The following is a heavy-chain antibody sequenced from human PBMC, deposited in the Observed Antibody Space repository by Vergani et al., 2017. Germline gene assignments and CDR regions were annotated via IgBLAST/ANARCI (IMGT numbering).Heavy chain of an antibody. D-gene: IGHD6-19*01. Sequence: EVPLVQSGAEVKKPGESLKISCKGYGYSFTSYWISWVRQMPGKGLEWMGRIDPSDSYTNYSPSFQGHVTISADKSISTAYLQWSSLKASDTAMYYCARQVAVAGKWWGPYYYYGMDVWGQGTTVTVSS. CDR1: GYSFTSYW. CDR3: ARQVAVAGKWWGPYYYYGMDV. V-gene: IGHV5-10-1*01. CDR2: IDPSDSYT. J-gene: IGHJ6*02.